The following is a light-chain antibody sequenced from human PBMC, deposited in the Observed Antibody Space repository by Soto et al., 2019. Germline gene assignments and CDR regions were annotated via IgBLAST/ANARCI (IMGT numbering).Light chain of an antibody. CDR3: QQYDSAPQT. J-gene: IGKJ1*01. V-gene: IGKV4-1*01. Sequence: DIVMTQSPDSLAVSLGERATINCKSSQSVLFSPNNKNYLAWYQQKPGQPPKLLIYWASTRESVVPDRFSGSGSATDFPLTISSLQAEDVAFYYCQQYDSAPQTFGQGTKVEIK. CDR1: QSVLFSPNNKNY. CDR2: WAS.